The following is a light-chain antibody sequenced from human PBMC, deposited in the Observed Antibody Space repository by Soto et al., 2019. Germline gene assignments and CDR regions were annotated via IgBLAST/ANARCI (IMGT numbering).Light chain of an antibody. CDR3: QQYGSSPRT. CDR2: GAS. J-gene: IGKJ1*01. V-gene: IGKV3-20*01. Sequence: EIALTQSPGTLSLSPGERATLSCRASQSVSSNYLAWYQQKPGQAPRLLIYGASNRVTGIPDRFSGSGSGTDFTLTISRLEPEDFAVYYCQQYGSSPRTFGQGTKVEIK. CDR1: QSVSSNY.